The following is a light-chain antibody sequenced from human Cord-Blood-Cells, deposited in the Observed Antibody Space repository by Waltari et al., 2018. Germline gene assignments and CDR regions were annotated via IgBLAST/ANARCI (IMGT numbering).Light chain of an antibody. Sequence: QTVVTQEPSLTVSPGGTVPLTCASSTGAVPRGYHPNWFQQKPGQAPRALIYSTSNKTSWTPARFSGSLLGGKAALTLSGVQPEDEAEYYCLLYYGGAQLVFGGGTKLTVL. CDR3: LLYYGGAQLV. J-gene: IGLJ3*02. V-gene: IGLV7-43*01. CDR1: TGAVPRGYH. CDR2: STS.